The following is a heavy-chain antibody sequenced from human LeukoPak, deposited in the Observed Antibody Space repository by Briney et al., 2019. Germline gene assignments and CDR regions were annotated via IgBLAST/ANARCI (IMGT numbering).Heavy chain of an antibody. D-gene: IGHD4-17*01. CDR2: IIPIFGIA. V-gene: IGHV1-69*04. J-gene: IGHJ5*02. Sequence: SVKVSCKASGGTFSSYAISWVRQAPGQGLEWMGRIIPIFGIANYAQKFQGRVTITADKYTSTAYMELSSLRSEDTGVYYCARVPRLLSAGEYACFDPWGQGTLVTVSP. CDR1: GGTFSSYA. CDR3: ARVPRLLSAGEYACFDP.